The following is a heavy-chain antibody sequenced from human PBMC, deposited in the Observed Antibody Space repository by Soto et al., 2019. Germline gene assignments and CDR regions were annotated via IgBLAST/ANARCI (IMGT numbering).Heavy chain of an antibody. Sequence: PGGALRLSCAASGFTFSRYAMSWVRQAPWKGLEWVSAISGSGGSTYYADSVKGRFTISRDNSKNTLYLQMNSLRAEDTAVYYCAKDQTYSSGWYFAFDIWGQGTMVTVSS. V-gene: IGHV3-23*01. CDR1: GFTFSRYA. J-gene: IGHJ3*02. CDR3: AKDQTYSSGWYFAFDI. CDR2: ISGSGGST. D-gene: IGHD6-19*01.